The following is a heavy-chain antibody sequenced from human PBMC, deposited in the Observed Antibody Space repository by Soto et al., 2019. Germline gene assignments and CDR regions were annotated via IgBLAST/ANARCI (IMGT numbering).Heavy chain of an antibody. D-gene: IGHD2-8*01. CDR2: ISSSSSYI. CDR1: GFTLSSYS. V-gene: IGHV3-21*01. CDR3: ASIVVVPAAKYCTNGVCYLPD. Sequence: PGGSLRLSCAASGFTLSSYSMNWVRQAPGKGLEWVSSISSSSSYIYYADSVKGRFTISRDNAKNSLYLQMNSLRAEDTAVYYCASIVVVPAAKYCTNGVCYLPDWGQGTLVTVSS. J-gene: IGHJ4*02.